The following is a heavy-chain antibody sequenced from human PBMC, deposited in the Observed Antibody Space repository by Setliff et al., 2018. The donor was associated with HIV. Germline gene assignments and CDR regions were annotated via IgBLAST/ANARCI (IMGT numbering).Heavy chain of an antibody. Sequence: SETLSLTCIVSGGSISSDNYYWGWIRQPPGKGLEWIGSIYYTGSTNYNLSLKSRITMSADPSKNQFSLKVRSVIAADTALYYCARGRNYGSPYFYYMDVWATGTTVTVSS. J-gene: IGHJ6*03. CDR3: ARGRNYGSPYFYYMDV. D-gene: IGHD3-10*01. CDR1: GGSISSDNYY. CDR2: IYYTGST. V-gene: IGHV4-39*07.